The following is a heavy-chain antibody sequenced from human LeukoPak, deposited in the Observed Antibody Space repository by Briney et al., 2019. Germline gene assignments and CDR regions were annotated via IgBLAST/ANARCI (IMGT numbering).Heavy chain of an antibody. CDR1: GFTFSDHY. V-gene: IGHV3-72*01. CDR3: ARVGRSGSGSYYAFDI. CDR2: TRNKANSYTT. J-gene: IGHJ3*02. D-gene: IGHD1-26*01. Sequence: GGSLRLSCAASGFTFSDHYMDWVRQAQGKGLEWVGRTRNKANSYTTEYAASVKGRFTISRDDSKNSLYLQMNSLKTEDTAVYYCARVGRSGSGSYYAFDIWGQGTMVTVSS.